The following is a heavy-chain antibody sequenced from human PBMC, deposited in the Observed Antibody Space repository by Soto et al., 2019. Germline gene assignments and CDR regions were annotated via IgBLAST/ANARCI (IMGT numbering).Heavy chain of an antibody. J-gene: IGHJ6*02. D-gene: IGHD6-19*01. CDR3: ARRFSSGWYSGYYYYYYGMDV. CDR1: GGSISSSSYD. Sequence: SETLSLTCTVSGGSISSSSYDWGWIRQPPGKGLEWIGSIYYSGSTYYNPSLKSRVTISVDTSKNQFSLKLSSMTAADTAVYYCARRFSSGWYSGYYYYYYGMDVWGPGTTVTVSS. CDR2: IYYSGST. V-gene: IGHV4-39*01.